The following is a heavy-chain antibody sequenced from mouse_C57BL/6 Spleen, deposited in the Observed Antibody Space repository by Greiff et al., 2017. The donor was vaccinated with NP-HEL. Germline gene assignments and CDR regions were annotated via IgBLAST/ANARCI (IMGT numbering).Heavy chain of an antibody. V-gene: IGHV1-26*01. CDR1: GYTFTDYY. Sequence: VQLQQSGPELVKPGASVKISCKASGYTFTDYYMNWVKQSHGKSLEWIGDINPNNGGTSYNQKFKGKATLTVDKSSSTAYMELRSLTSEDSAVYYCARFSDYEGGFDYWGQGTTLTVSS. D-gene: IGHD2-4*01. CDR2: INPNNGGT. CDR3: ARFSDYEGGFDY. J-gene: IGHJ2*01.